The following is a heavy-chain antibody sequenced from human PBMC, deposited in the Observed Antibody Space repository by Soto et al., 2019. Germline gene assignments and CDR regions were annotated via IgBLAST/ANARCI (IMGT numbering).Heavy chain of an antibody. J-gene: IGHJ6*02. D-gene: IGHD6-13*01. CDR3: ARVNKIAAAGYYYYGMDV. Sequence: QVQLVESGGGLVKPGGSLRLSCAASGFTFSDYYMSWIRQAPGKGLEWVAVISYDGSNKYYADSVKGRFTISRDNSKNTLYLQMNSLRAEDTAVYYCARVNKIAAAGYYYYGMDVWGQGTTVTVSS. CDR2: ISYDGSNK. CDR1: GFTFSDYY. V-gene: IGHV3-30-3*01.